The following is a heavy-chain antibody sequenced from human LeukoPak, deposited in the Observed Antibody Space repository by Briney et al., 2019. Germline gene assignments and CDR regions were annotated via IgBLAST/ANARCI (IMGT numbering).Heavy chain of an antibody. Sequence: GGSLRLSCAASGFSFDDYAMHWVRQAPGKGLEWVSGISWKGANIDYADSVKSRFTISRDNAKNSLYLQMKSLRAEDTAFYYCAKDVDSSSWYYFDYWGQGTLVTVSS. CDR3: AKDVDSSSWYYFDY. D-gene: IGHD6-13*01. CDR1: GFSFDDYA. V-gene: IGHV3-9*01. J-gene: IGHJ4*02. CDR2: ISWKGANI.